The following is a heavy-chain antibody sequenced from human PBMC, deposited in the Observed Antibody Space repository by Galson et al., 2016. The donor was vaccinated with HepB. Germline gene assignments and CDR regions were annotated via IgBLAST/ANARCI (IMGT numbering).Heavy chain of an antibody. J-gene: IGHJ6*02. CDR3: ARDRAFCTGGGCYSVYNYYYGMDV. V-gene: IGHV1-69*13. Sequence: SVKVSCKASGGSFSSYAINWVRQAPGQGLEWVGGIIPIFRTTNYAQKFQGRVTITADESTITAYMALSNLTSEDTAVYYCARDRAFCTGGGCYSVYNYYYGMDVWGQGTTVTVSS. CDR2: IIPIFRTT. CDR1: GGSFSSYA. D-gene: IGHD2-15*01.